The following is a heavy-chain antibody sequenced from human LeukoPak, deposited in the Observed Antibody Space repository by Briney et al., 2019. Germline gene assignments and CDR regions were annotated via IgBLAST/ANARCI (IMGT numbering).Heavy chain of an antibody. Sequence: PSETLSLTCAVYGGSFSGYYWSWIRQPPGKGLEWIGEINHSGSTNYNPSLKSRVTISVDTSKNQFSLKLSSVTAADTAVYYCARGLIKYSSSYGYWGQGTLVTVSS. CDR2: INHSGST. CDR3: ARGLIKYSSSYGY. V-gene: IGHV4-34*01. J-gene: IGHJ4*02. D-gene: IGHD6-6*01. CDR1: GGSFSGYY.